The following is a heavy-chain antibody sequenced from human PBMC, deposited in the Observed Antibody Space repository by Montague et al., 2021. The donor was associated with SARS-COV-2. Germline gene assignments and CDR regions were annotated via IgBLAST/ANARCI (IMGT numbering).Heavy chain of an antibody. Sequence: SETLSLTCTVSGGSIGSYYWSWIRQPPGKGLEWIGNIYYSGSTNXXPSLKSRVTISVDTSKNQFSLKLSSVTAADTAVYYCARGLTDISMIVVVLLGASHYCDSWGQGNLVTVSS. V-gene: IGHV4-59*12. D-gene: IGHD3-22*01. CDR2: IYYSGST. CDR3: ARGLTDISMIVVVLLGASHYCDS. J-gene: IGHJ4*02. CDR1: GGSIGSYY.